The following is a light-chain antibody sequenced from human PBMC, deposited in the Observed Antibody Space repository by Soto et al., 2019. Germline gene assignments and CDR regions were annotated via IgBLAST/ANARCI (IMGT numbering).Light chain of an antibody. V-gene: IGKV1-39*01. CDR3: QQSYSTPSTWT. Sequence: DIQMTQSPSSLSASVGDRFTITCRASQSISSYLNWYQQKPGKAPKLLIYAASSLQSGVPSRFSGSGSGTDFTLTISSLQPEDFATYYCQQSYSTPSTWTFGQGTKVDI. CDR1: QSISSY. J-gene: IGKJ1*01. CDR2: AAS.